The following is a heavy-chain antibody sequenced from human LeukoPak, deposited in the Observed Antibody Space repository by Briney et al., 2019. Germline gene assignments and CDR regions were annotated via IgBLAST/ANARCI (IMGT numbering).Heavy chain of an antibody. CDR1: GYTLTELS. V-gene: IGHV1-24*01. CDR3: ATGLAVYCSSTSCHSH. D-gene: IGHD2-2*02. J-gene: IGHJ4*02. CDR2: FDPEDGET. Sequence: ASVKVSCKVSGYTLTELSMHWVRQAPGKGLEWMGGFDPEDGETIYAQKFQGRVTMTEDTSTDTAYMELSSLRSEDTAVYYCATGLAVYCSSTSCHSHWGQGTLVTVSS.